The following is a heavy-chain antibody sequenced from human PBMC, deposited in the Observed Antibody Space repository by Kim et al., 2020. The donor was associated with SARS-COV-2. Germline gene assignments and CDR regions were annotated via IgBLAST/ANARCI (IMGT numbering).Heavy chain of an antibody. CDR2: IYYSGNT. V-gene: IGHV4-39*01. CDR1: GGSISGNNYY. J-gene: IGHJ6*01. D-gene: IGHD3-22*01. Sequence: SETLSLTRTVSGGSISGNNYYWGWIRQPPGKGLEWIGSIYYSGNTYYSPSLKSRLTMSVDPSRNQFSLRLNSVTAADTAVYYCATVGHIILLPTSANYY. CDR3: ATVGHIILLPTSANYY.